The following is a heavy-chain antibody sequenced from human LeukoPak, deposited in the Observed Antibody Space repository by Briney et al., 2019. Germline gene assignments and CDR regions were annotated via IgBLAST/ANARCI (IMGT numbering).Heavy chain of an antibody. Sequence: GGSLRLSCAASGFTFSSYEMNWVRQAPGKGLEWVSYISSSGSTIYYADSVKGRFTISRDNAKNSLYLQMNSLRAEDTAVYYCARGEYFDWARLDYWGQGTLVTVSS. V-gene: IGHV3-48*03. CDR1: GFTFSSYE. J-gene: IGHJ4*02. CDR3: ARGEYFDWARLDY. D-gene: IGHD3-9*01. CDR2: ISSSGSTI.